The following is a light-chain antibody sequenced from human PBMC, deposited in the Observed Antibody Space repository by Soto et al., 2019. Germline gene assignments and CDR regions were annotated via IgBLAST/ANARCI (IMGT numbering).Light chain of an antibody. CDR3: MQSTQLPPT. CDR1: QSLLHITGETF. Sequence: DFVMTQTPLSLSVAPGEPASISCKSIQSLLHITGETFLFWYLQKPGQSPQLXIYEVSTRVSGVPDRFSGSGSGTDFTLEISRVETDDVGIYYCMQSTQLPPTFGQGTRLEIK. CDR2: EVS. V-gene: IGKV2D-29*02. J-gene: IGKJ5*01.